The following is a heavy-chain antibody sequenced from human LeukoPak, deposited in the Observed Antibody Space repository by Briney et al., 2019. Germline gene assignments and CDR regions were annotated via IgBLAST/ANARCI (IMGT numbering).Heavy chain of an antibody. CDR2: IKEDGSEN. CDR1: GFTFRMYW. CDR3: ARGVDTLLWFGELLSPGEFDH. J-gene: IGHJ4*02. V-gene: IGHV3-7*01. D-gene: IGHD3-10*01. Sequence: GGSLRLSCTASGFTFRMYWMSWVRQAPGKGLEGVANIKEDGSENHYVDSVKGRFTISRDNAKNSLYLQMSSLRAEDTAVYYCARGVDTLLWFGELLSPGEFDHWGQGTLVTVSS.